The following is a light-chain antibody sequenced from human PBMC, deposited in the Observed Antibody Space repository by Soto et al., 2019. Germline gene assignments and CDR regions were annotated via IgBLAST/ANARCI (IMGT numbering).Light chain of an antibody. CDR3: AAWDHSLSGWM. Sequence: QLVLTQPPSASATPGQRVTISCSGSSSNIGSDFVFWYQQLPGTAPKLLICRNNQRPSGVPDRFSGSKSGTSASLAISGLRSEDEADYYCAAWDHSLSGWMIGGGTKLTVL. CDR2: RNN. CDR1: SSNIGSDF. V-gene: IGLV1-47*01. J-gene: IGLJ3*02.